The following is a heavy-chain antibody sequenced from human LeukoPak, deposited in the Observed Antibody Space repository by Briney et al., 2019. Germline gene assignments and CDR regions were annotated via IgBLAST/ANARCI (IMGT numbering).Heavy chain of an antibody. Sequence: SETLSLTCTVSGGSISSGDYYWSWFRQPPGKGLEWIGYIYYSGTTYYNPSLRSRVTLSVDTSKNQFSLRLNSVTVADTAVYYCARKRYDDPYFFDYWGQGTLVTVSS. CDR2: IYYSGTT. J-gene: IGHJ4*02. CDR1: GGSISSGDYY. CDR3: ARKRYDDPYFFDY. V-gene: IGHV4-30-4*01. D-gene: IGHD3-22*01.